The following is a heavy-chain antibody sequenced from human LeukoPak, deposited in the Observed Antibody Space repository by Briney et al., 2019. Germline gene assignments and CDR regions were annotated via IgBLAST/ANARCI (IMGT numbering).Heavy chain of an antibody. CDR2: SSSSSSDI. V-gene: IGHV3-21*01. Sequence: PWGCLRLSCAASVLTFIRYSMDWVRQAPGKGVEWVSSSSSSSSDIYYADSVKGRFTISRDNAKNSLYLQMNSLRADYTAVYYSAVNGVSGMDVWGQGTTVTVSS. D-gene: IGHD4-17*01. CDR3: AVNGVSGMDV. J-gene: IGHJ6*02. CDR1: VLTFIRYS.